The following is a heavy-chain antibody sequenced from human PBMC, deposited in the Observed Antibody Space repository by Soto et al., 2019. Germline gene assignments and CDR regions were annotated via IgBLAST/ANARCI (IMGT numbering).Heavy chain of an antibody. CDR2: ISTSGSTI. CDR1: GFTFSRYE. J-gene: IGHJ4*02. Sequence: GGSLRLSCAASGFTFSRYEMNWVRQAPGKGLEWISYISTSGSTIYYADSVKGRFTISRDNAKNSLYLQMNSLRAEDTAVYYCARELAAAGSFDYWGQGTLVTVSS. CDR3: ARELAAAGSFDY. D-gene: IGHD6-13*01. V-gene: IGHV3-48*03.